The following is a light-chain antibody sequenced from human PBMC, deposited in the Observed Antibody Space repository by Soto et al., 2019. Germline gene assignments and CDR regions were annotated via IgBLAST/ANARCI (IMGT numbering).Light chain of an antibody. CDR3: QQYGSSQG. V-gene: IGKV3-20*01. CDR1: QSVSSSY. CDR2: GAS. Sequence: EIVLTQSPGTLSLSPGERATLSCRASQSVSSSYLAWYQQKPGQAPRLLIYGASSRATGIPDRFSGSGSGTDFTLTISRLEPEDFAVYSCQQYGSSQGFGQGTKLEIK. J-gene: IGKJ2*01.